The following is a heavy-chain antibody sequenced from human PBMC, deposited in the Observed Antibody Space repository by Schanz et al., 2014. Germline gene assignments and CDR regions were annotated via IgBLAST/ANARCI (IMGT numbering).Heavy chain of an antibody. D-gene: IGHD5-12*01. Sequence: QVQLVESGGGVVQPGRSLRLSCAASGFTFSSYAMHWVRQAPGEGLEWVALISNDGSIKYYADSVEGRFTISRDNSRNTLYLQMNSLRTEDTAVYYCASPSGYSDYGTYFDFWGQGTLVTVSS. V-gene: IGHV3-30-3*02. CDR3: ASPSGYSDYGTYFDF. CDR2: ISNDGSIK. CDR1: GFTFSSYA. J-gene: IGHJ4*02.